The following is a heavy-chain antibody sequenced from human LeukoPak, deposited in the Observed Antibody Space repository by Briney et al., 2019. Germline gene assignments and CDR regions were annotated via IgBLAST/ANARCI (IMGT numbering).Heavy chain of an antibody. CDR2: IIPIFGTA. CDR3: ARGVTGSRRLFDY. Sequence: SVKVSCKASGGTFSSYAISWVRQAPGQGLEWMGGIIPIFGTANYAQKFQGRVTITTDESTSTAYMELSSLRSEDTAVYYCARGVTGSRRLFDYWGQGTLVTVSS. J-gene: IGHJ4*02. CDR1: GGTFSSYA. V-gene: IGHV1-69*05. D-gene: IGHD1-20*01.